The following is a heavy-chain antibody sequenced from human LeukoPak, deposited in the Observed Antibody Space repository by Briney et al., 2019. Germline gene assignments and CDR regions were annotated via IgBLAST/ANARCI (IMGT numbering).Heavy chain of an antibody. CDR1: GFTFSR. J-gene: IGHJ4*02. CDR3: ALVDGYSNKN. Sequence: GGSLRLSCEASGFTFSRMGWVRQAPGKGLEWVANIKQDGSEKYYVDSVKGRFTISRDNAKNSLYLQMNSLRAEDTAVYYCALVDGYSNKNWGQGTLVTVSS. D-gene: IGHD5-12*01. CDR2: IKQDGSEK. V-gene: IGHV3-7*01.